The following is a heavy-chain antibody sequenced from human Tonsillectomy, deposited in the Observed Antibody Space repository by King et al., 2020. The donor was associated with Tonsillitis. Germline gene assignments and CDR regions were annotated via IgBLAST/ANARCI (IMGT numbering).Heavy chain of an antibody. Sequence: VQLVESGGGVVQPGRSLGLSCAASGFTFNIYAMHWVRQTPGKGLEWVAVISYDGSNEYYADSVKGRFTISRDNSKNTLYLQMNSLRAEDTAVYYCAREFVVVTSDAFDIWGQGTMVTVSS. CDR3: AREFVVVTSDAFDI. CDR1: GFTFNIYA. CDR2: ISYDGSNE. V-gene: IGHV3-30*04. D-gene: IGHD2-21*02. J-gene: IGHJ3*02.